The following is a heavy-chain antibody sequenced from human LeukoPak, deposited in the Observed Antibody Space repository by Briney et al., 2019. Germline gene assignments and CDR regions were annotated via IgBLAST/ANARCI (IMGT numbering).Heavy chain of an antibody. J-gene: IGHJ4*02. D-gene: IGHD3-3*01. V-gene: IGHV4-59*01. CDR2: IYYNGGT. Sequence: SETLSLTCTDSGGSISSYYWSWIRQPPGKGLEWIGYIYYNGGTNYNPSLKSRVTMSLDTSTNQFSLKLSSVTAADTAVYYCARVGVPGSFDYWGQGTLVTVSS. CDR1: GGSISSYY. CDR3: ARVGVPGSFDY.